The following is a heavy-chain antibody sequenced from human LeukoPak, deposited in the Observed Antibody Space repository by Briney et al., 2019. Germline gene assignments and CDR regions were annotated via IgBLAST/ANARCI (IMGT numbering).Heavy chain of an antibody. CDR1: GYSISSGYS. D-gene: IGHD3-10*01. J-gene: IGHJ4*02. V-gene: IGHV4-38-2*01. Sequence: SETLSLTCAVSGYSISSGYSWGWIRQPPGKGLEWIGYIYHSGSTYYNPSLKSRVTISVDTPKNQFSLKLSSVTAADTAVYYCARTNYYGSGNYAKFDYWGQGTLVTVSS. CDR2: IYHSGST. CDR3: ARTNYYGSGNYAKFDY.